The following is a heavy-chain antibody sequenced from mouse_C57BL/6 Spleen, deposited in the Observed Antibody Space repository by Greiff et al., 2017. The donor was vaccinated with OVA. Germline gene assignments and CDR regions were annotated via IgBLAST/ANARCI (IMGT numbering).Heavy chain of an antibody. V-gene: IGHV5-4*01. Sequence: EVKLVESGGGLVKPGGSLKLSCAASGFTFSSYAMSWVRQTPEKRLEWVATISDGGSYTYYPDNVKGRFTISRDNAKNNLYLQMSHLKSEDTAMYYGERDRAQVTDYAMDYWGQGTSVTVSS. D-gene: IGHD3-2*02. J-gene: IGHJ4*01. CDR1: GFTFSSYA. CDR2: ISDGGSYT. CDR3: ERDRAQVTDYAMDY.